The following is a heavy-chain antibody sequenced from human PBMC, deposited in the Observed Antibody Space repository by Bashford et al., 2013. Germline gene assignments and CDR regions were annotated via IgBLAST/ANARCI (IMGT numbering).Heavy chain of an antibody. J-gene: IGHJ1*01. CDR2: ISAYNGNT. V-gene: IGHV1-18*01. CDR3: ARALYNRYSSGWYAEYFQH. D-gene: IGHD6-19*01. CDR1: GYTFTSYG. Sequence: ASVKVSCKASGYTFTSYGISWVRQAPGQGLEWMGWISAYNGNTNYAQKLQGRVTMTTDTSTSTAYMELRSLRSDDTAVYYCARALYNRYSSGWYAEYFQHVGPGHPGPPSP.